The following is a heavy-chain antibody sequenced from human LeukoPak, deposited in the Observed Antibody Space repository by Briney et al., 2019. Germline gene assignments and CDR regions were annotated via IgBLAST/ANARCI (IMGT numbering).Heavy chain of an antibody. D-gene: IGHD3-22*01. J-gene: IGHJ4*02. V-gene: IGHV1-3*01. CDR1: GYTFTSYA. CDR3: AREIGDYYDSSGYLDY. CDR2: INAGNGDT. Sequence: ASVKVSCKASGYTFTSYAVHWVRQAPGQRLEWMGWINAGNGDTKYSQKFQGRVTITRDTSASTAYMELSSLRSEDTAVYYCAREIGDYYDSSGYLDYWGQGTLVTVSS.